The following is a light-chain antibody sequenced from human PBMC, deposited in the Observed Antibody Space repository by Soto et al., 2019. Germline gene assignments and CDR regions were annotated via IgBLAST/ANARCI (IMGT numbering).Light chain of an antibody. Sequence: DIQMTQSPSTLSASVGDRVTITCRASQSISSWLAWYQQKPGKAPKLLIYDAPSLESGVPSRFSGSGSGTEFTLTISSLQPEDFATYYCQQSDDLPTFGQGTRLDIK. J-gene: IGKJ5*01. CDR2: DAP. CDR1: QSISSW. V-gene: IGKV1-5*01. CDR3: QQSDDLPT.